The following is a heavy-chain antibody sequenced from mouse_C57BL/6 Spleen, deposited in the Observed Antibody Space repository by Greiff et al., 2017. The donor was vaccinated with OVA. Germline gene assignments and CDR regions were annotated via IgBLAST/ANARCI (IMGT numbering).Heavy chain of an antibody. CDR3: TTLWLLHAMDY. Sequence: VQLKESGAELVRPGASVKLSCTASGFNIKDDYMHWVKQRPEQGLEWIGWIDPENGDTEYDSKFQGKATITADTSSNTAYLQLSSLTSEDTAVYYCTTLWLLHAMDYWGQGTSVTVSS. V-gene: IGHV14-4*01. CDR2: IDPENGDT. CDR1: GFNIKDDY. J-gene: IGHJ4*01. D-gene: IGHD2-3*01.